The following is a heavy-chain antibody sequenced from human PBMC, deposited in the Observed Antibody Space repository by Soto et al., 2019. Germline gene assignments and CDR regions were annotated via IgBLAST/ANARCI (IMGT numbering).Heavy chain of an antibody. CDR3: ASGGGTTVTTSWFDP. CDR1: GGSFSGYY. D-gene: IGHD4-4*01. J-gene: IGHJ5*02. V-gene: IGHV4-34*01. Sequence: SETLSLTCAVYGGSFSGYYWSWIRQPPGKGLEWIGEINHSGSTNYNPSLKSRVTISVDTSKNQFSLKLSSVTAADTAVYYCASGGGTTVTTSWFDPWGQGTLVTVSS. CDR2: INHSGST.